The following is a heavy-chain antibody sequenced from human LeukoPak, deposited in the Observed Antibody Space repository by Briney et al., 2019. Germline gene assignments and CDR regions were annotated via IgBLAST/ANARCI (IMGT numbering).Heavy chain of an antibody. CDR3: ARVDESIKDY. Sequence: GTSVKVSCKASGYIFTSYGISWVRQAPGQGLEWMGWISGYNGNTDHGQNFQGRVTMTRNTSISTAYMELSSLRSEDTAVYYCARVDESIKDYWGQGTLVTVSS. D-gene: IGHD3/OR15-3a*01. J-gene: IGHJ4*02. CDR2: ISGYNGNT. CDR1: GYIFTSYG. V-gene: IGHV1-8*01.